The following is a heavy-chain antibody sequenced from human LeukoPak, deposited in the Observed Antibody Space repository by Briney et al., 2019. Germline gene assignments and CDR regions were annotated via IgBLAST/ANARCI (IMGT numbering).Heavy chain of an antibody. Sequence: AGGSLRLSCAASGFTFSSYAMSWVRQAPGKGLEWVSAISGSGGSTYYADSVKGRFTISRDNSKNTLYLQMNSLRAEDTAVYYCAKDNYYYGSGSYHGYWGQGTLVTASS. V-gene: IGHV3-23*01. CDR3: AKDNYYYGSGSYHGY. J-gene: IGHJ4*02. D-gene: IGHD3-10*01. CDR2: ISGSGGST. CDR1: GFTFSSYA.